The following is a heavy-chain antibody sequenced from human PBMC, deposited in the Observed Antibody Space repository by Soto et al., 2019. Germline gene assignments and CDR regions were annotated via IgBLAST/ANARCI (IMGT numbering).Heavy chain of an antibody. J-gene: IGHJ4*02. CDR2: IVVGSGNT. D-gene: IGHD3-10*01. Sequence: SVKVSCQASGFTFTSSAMQWVRQARGQRLEWIGWIVVGSGNTNYAQKFQERVTITRDMSTSTAYMELSSLRSEDTAVYYCAAVSSGSYPTHDYWGQGTLVTVSS. V-gene: IGHV1-58*02. CDR1: GFTFTSSA. CDR3: AAVSSGSYPTHDY.